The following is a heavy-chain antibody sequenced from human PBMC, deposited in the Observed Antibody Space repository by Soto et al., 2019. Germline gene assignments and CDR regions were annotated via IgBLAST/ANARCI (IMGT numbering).Heavy chain of an antibody. J-gene: IGHJ4*02. CDR3: AKGPYCTNGVCYGAPFDY. Sequence: GGSLRLSCAASGFTVSSNYMSWVRQAPGKGLEWVSVIYSGGSTYYADSVKGRFTISRDNSKNTLYLQMNSLRAEDTAVYYCAKGPYCTNGVCYGAPFDYWGQGTLVTVSS. D-gene: IGHD2-8*01. V-gene: IGHV3-53*01. CDR2: IYSGGST. CDR1: GFTVSSNY.